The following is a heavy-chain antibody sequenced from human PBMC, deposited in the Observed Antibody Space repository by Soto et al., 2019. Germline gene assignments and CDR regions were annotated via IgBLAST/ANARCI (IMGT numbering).Heavy chain of an antibody. Sequence: QVQLVQSGAEVKKPGASVKVSCKASGYTFTSYYMHWVRQAPGQGLEWMGIINPSGGSTSYAQKFQGRVTMTRDTSTSTVYMELSSLRSEDTAVYYCARDLTGTTTLTHYYYMDVWGKGTTVTVSS. D-gene: IGHD1-7*01. J-gene: IGHJ6*03. CDR2: INPSGGST. CDR1: GYTFTSYY. CDR3: ARDLTGTTTLTHYYYMDV. V-gene: IGHV1-46*03.